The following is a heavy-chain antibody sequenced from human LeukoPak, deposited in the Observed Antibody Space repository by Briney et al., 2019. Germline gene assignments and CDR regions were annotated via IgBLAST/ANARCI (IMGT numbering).Heavy chain of an antibody. V-gene: IGHV4-59*01. J-gene: IGHJ2*01. CDR3: ARSPQDYYDSGDYIVTWYFDL. CDR2: LYYSPTT. Sequence: SETLSLTCTVPGGGSTSNYTWNFIRPSPPTGLSCIDNLYYSPTTNYNPSLQSRVTISVDTSKAQFSLWLSSVTAADTAIYYCARSPQDYYDSGDYIVTWYFDLWGRGTLVTVSS. D-gene: IGHD3-22*01. CDR1: GGGSTSNYT.